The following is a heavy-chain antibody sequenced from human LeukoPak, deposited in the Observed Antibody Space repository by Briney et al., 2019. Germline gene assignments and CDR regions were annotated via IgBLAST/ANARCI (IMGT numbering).Heavy chain of an antibody. D-gene: IGHD6-19*01. V-gene: IGHV4-59*01. CDR3: ARDGPYRSHSSGNGWFDP. J-gene: IGHJ5*02. CDR1: GGSFSSYY. CDR2: IYYSGST. Sequence: SETLSLTCAVYGGSFSSYYWSWIRQPPGKGLEWIGYIYYSGSTNYNPSLKSRVTISVDTSKNQFSLKLSSVTAADTAVYYCARDGPYRSHSSGNGWFDPWGQGTLVTVSS.